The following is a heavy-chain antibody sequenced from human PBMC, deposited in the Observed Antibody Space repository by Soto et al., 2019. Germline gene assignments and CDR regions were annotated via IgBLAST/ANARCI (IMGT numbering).Heavy chain of an antibody. V-gene: IGHV3-21*01. J-gene: IGHJ6*02. D-gene: IGHD5-12*01. CDR1: GFTFSYYS. CDR2: ISGSGNYT. Sequence: PGGSLTLSCAASGFTFSYYSMSWVRQAPGKGLEWVSSISGSGNYTHYADFLRGRFTISRDNAKNTLYLQMNSLRAEDMAVYYCARDNSVYGPVGYYYCMDVWGQVTTVTVS. CDR3: ARDNSVYGPVGYYYCMDV.